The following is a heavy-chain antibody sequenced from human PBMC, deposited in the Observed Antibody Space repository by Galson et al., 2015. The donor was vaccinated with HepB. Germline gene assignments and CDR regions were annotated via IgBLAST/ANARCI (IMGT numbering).Heavy chain of an antibody. CDR1: GFTFSSFP. D-gene: IGHD2-21*01. CDR2: LSGAGGKP. J-gene: IGHJ6*02. CDR3: AKAGGSPDIPTYYHYYYGMEV. V-gene: IGHV3-23*01. Sequence: SLRLSCAASGFTFSSFPMNWVRQAPGKGLEWVSTLSGAGGKPYYADSVQGRFDISRDNSRNTLFLQMNSLRADDTAIYYCAKAGGSPDIPTYYHYYYGMEVWGQGTTVTVSS.